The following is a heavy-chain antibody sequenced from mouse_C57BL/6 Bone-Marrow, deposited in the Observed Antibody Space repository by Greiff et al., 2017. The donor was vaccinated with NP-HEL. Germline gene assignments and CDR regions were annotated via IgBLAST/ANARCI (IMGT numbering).Heavy chain of an antibody. CDR1: GFNIKDDY. J-gene: IGHJ2*01. D-gene: IGHD2-4*01. V-gene: IGHV14-4*01. Sequence: VQLQQSGAELVRPGASVKLSCTASGFNIKDDYVHWVKQRPEHGLEWIGWIDPENGDTEYASKFQGKATITADTSSNTAYLQLSSLTSEDTAVYYCTTLDYDGEGYWGQGTTLTVSS. CDR2: IDPENGDT. CDR3: TTLDYDGEGY.